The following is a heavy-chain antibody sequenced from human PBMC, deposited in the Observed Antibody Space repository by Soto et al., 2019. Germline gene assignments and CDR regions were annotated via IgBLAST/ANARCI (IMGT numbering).Heavy chain of an antibody. D-gene: IGHD2-21*02. J-gene: IGHJ6*02. CDR1: GGSISGYY. CDR2: MYNTGST. Sequence: QVQLQESGPGLVKPSETLSLTCTVSGGSISGYYWSWIRQPPGKGLEWIGYMYNTGSTVYNPSFKIRVPISEDTSKHQFSRKLNSVTAADTAVYYCARDLWGYCGTDCYPLDVWGQGTTVTVSS. CDR3: ARDLWGYCGTDCYPLDV. V-gene: IGHV4-59*12.